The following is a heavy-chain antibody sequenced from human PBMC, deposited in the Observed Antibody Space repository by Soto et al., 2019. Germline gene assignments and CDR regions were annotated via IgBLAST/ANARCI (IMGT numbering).Heavy chain of an antibody. CDR2: IIPIFGTA. CDR1: GGTFSSYA. V-gene: IGHV1-69*01. CDR3: AREGGLIVATIVGGYYFDY. Sequence: QVQLVQSGAEVKKPGSSVKVSCKASGGTFSSYAISWVRQAPGQGLEWIGGIIPIFGTANYAHKFQGRVTITADESTSTAYMELSSLRSEDTAVYYCAREGGLIVATIVGGYYFDYWGQGTLVTVSS. D-gene: IGHD5-12*01. J-gene: IGHJ4*02.